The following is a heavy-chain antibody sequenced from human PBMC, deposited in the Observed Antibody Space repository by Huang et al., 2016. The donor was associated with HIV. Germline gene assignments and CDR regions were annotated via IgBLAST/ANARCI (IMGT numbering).Heavy chain of an antibody. Sequence: EVELAQSGTEVKKPGESLKISCKGSGYILTTSWVGWVRQMPGKGLEWMGSIYPGDSDTRYSPSFQGQVTMSVDKSINTAYLHWSSLKASDTAMYYCARLAGGTWSYYFDLWGQGALVTVSS. V-gene: IGHV5-51*03. CDR3: ARLAGGTWSYYFDL. D-gene: IGHD3-10*01. CDR2: IYPGDSDT. J-gene: IGHJ4*02. CDR1: GYILTTSW.